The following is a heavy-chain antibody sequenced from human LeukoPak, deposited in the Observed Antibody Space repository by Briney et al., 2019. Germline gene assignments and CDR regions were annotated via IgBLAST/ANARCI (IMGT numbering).Heavy chain of an antibody. Sequence: SETLSLTCTVSGGSISSYYWSWIRQPPGKGLEWIGYIYYSGSTNYNPSLKSRVTISVDTSKNQFSLKLSSVTAADTAVYYCAKGPGGARAFDIWGQGTMVTVSS. CDR2: IYYSGST. CDR3: AKGPGGARAFDI. V-gene: IGHV4-59*01. J-gene: IGHJ3*02. CDR1: GGSISSYY. D-gene: IGHD3-16*01.